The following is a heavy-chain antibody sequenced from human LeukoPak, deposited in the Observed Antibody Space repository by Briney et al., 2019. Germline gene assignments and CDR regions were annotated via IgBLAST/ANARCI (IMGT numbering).Heavy chain of an antibody. D-gene: IGHD3-22*01. CDR3: AREHSGGGNYYDSRGYYRSFDY. Sequence: GGSLRLSCAPSGFTFSSYSMNWVRQAPGKGLEWVSSINSSRSYIYYADSVKGLFTISRDNAKNSLYLQMSSLKVEDTAVYYSAREHSGGGNYYDSRGYYRSFDYWGQGTPVTVSS. V-gene: IGHV3-21*01. CDR1: GFTFSSYS. CDR2: INSSRSYI. J-gene: IGHJ4*02.